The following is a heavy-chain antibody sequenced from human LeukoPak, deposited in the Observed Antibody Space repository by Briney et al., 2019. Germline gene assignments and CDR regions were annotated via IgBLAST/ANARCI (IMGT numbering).Heavy chain of an antibody. Sequence: SETLSLTCTVSSGSISTYYWSWLRQPPGKGLVWIGYIYYSGSINYNPSLKSRVTISVDTSKNQFSLKLSSVTAADTAVYYCARSRGYSYGTTFLDYWAREPWSPSPQ. CDR1: SGSISTYY. CDR3: ARSRGYSYGTTFLDY. D-gene: IGHD5-18*01. J-gene: IGHJ4*02. V-gene: IGHV4-59*08. CDR2: IYYSGSI.